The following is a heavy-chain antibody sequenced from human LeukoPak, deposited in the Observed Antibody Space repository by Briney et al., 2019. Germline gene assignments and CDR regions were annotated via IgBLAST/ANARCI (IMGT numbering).Heavy chain of an antibody. CDR3: ARWAASFPSSSSDGYYYYYGMDV. V-gene: IGHV4-59*01. J-gene: IGHJ6*02. CDR1: GGSISSYY. D-gene: IGHD6-13*01. Sequence: PSETLSLTCTVSGGSISSYYWSWIRQPPGKGLEWIGYIYYSGSTNYNPSLKSRVTISVDTSKNQFSLKLSSVTAADTAAYYCARWAASFPSSSSDGYYYYYGMDVWGQGTTVTVSS. CDR2: IYYSGST.